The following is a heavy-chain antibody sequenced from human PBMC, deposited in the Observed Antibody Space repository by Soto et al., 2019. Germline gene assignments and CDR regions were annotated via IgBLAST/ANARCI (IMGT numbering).Heavy chain of an antibody. Sequence: SETLSLTCAVYGGSFSGYYWSWIRQPPGKGLEWIGEINHSGSTNYNPSLKSRVTISVDTSKNQFSLKLSSVTAADTAVYYCAGGVVVAMAPVAPYYFDYWGQGTQVTVSS. J-gene: IGHJ4*02. CDR1: GGSFSGYY. CDR3: AGGVVVAMAPVAPYYFDY. CDR2: INHSGST. D-gene: IGHD2-15*01. V-gene: IGHV4-34*01.